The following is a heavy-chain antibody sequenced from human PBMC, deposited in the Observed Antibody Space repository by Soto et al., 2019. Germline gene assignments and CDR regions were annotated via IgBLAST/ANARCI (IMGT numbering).Heavy chain of an antibody. CDR3: AGGGLTDYFDY. CDR1: GFTFSSYG. J-gene: IGHJ4*02. V-gene: IGHV3-33*01. Sequence: QVQLVESGGGVVQPGRSLRLSCAASGFTFSSYGMHWVRQAPGKGLEWVAVIWYDGSNKYYADSVKGGFTISRDNSKNTLYLRMNRRRDEDTAVYYCAGGGLTDYFDYGGQGTLVTVSS. D-gene: IGHD2-21*02. CDR2: IWYDGSNK.